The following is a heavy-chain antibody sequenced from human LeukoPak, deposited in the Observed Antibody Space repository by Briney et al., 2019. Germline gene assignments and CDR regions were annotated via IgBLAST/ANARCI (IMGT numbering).Heavy chain of an antibody. D-gene: IGHD1-7*01. CDR2: IYSGGST. Sequence: GGSLRLSCAASGFTVSSNYMSWVRQAPGKGLEWVSVIYSGGSTYYAGSVKGRFTISRDNSKNTLYLQMNSLRAEDTAVYYCARSGFYNWNYGPQNWFDPWGQGTLVTVSS. CDR3: ARSGFYNWNYGPQNWFDP. V-gene: IGHV3-53*01. CDR1: GFTVSSNY. J-gene: IGHJ5*02.